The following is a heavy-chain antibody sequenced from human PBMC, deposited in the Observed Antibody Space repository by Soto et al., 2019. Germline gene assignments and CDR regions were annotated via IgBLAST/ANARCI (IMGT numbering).Heavy chain of an antibody. V-gene: IGHV1-2*02. CDR2: INPNSGGT. Sequence: ASVKVSCKASGYTFTGYYMHWVRQAPGQGLEWMGWINPNSGGTNYAQKFQGRVTMTRDTSISTAYMELSRLRSDDTAVYYCARPDRDSSGYSPHDYYGMDVWGQGTTVTVSS. CDR1: GYTFTGYY. J-gene: IGHJ6*02. D-gene: IGHD3-22*01. CDR3: ARPDRDSSGYSPHDYYGMDV.